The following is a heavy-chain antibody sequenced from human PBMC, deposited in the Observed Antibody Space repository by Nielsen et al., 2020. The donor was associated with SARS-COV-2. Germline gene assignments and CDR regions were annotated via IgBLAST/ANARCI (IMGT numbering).Heavy chain of an antibody. D-gene: IGHD1-26*01. CDR3: ARGSYGRVFDY. Sequence: GESLKISCAASGFTVSSNYMSWVRQAPGKGLEWVSVIYSGGSTYYADSVKGRFTISRDNSKNTLYLQMNSLRAEDTAVYYCARGSYGRVFDYWGQGTLVTVSS. V-gene: IGHV3-53*01. CDR2: IYSGGST. J-gene: IGHJ4*02. CDR1: GFTVSSNY.